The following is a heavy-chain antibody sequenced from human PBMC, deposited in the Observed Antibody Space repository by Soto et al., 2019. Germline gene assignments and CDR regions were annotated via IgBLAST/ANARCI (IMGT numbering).Heavy chain of an antibody. D-gene: IGHD2-2*01. CDR3: ARHQYQPTQYYYYGMDV. CDR2: IYYSGST. Sequence: PSETLSLTCTVFGGSIDLYYWSWIRQPPGKGLEWIGYIYYSGSTNYNPSLKSRVTISVDTSKNQFSLKLSSVTAADTAVYYCARHQYQPTQYYYYGMDVWGQGTTVTSP. V-gene: IGHV4-59*08. J-gene: IGHJ6*02. CDR1: GGSIDLYY.